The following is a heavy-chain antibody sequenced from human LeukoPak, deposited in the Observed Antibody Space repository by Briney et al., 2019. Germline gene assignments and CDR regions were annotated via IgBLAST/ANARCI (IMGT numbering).Heavy chain of an antibody. D-gene: IGHD2/OR15-2a*01. CDR2: FDPEDGET. V-gene: IGHV1-24*01. CDR1: GYTLTELS. Sequence: ASVKVSCKVPGYTLTELSMHWVRQAPGKGLEWMGGFDPEDGETIYAQKFQGRVTMTEDTSTDTAYMELSSLRSEDTAVYYCATTPPERISLYYMDVWGKGTTVTVSS. CDR3: ATTPPERISLYYMDV. J-gene: IGHJ6*03.